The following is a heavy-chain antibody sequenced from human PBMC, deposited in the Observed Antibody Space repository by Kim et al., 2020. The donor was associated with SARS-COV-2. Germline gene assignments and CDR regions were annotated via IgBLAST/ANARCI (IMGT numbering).Heavy chain of an antibody. J-gene: IGHJ5*02. V-gene: IGHV4-31*03. CDR3: ARSIVPRTRVPAATGNFDP. CDR1: GGSISSADYY. D-gene: IGHD2-2*01. CDR2: IYYNGNT. Sequence: SETLSLTCTVSGGSISSADYYWNWIRQFPGKGLEWIGYIYYNGNTYYNPSLRSRITMSIDTSERQFSLKLRSVTAADTALYFCARSIVPRTRVPAATGNFDPWGQGTLVTVSS.